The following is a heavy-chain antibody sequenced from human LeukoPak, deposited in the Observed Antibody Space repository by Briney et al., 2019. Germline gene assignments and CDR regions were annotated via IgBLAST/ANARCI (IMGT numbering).Heavy chain of an antibody. CDR3: ARDPRLQTA. J-gene: IGHJ5*02. V-gene: IGHV4-39*07. Sequence: SETLSLTCTVSGGSISSSSYYWGWIRQPPGKGLEWIGSIYYRGSTYYNPSLKSRVTISVDTSKNQSSLKLSSVTAADTAVYYCARDPRLQTALGQGTLVTVSS. D-gene: IGHD2-21*02. CDR1: GGSISSSSYY. CDR2: IYYRGST.